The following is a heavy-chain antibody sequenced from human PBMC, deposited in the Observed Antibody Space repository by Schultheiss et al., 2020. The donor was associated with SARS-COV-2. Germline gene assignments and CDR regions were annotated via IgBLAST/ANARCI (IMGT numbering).Heavy chain of an antibody. CDR1: GFTFSTYG. D-gene: IGHD6-13*01. V-gene: IGHV3-33*01. J-gene: IGHJ6*02. CDR2: IWYDGSNK. CDR3: ATEDYSSNWYLGGMDV. Sequence: GGSLRLSCAASGFTFSTYGMHWVRQAPGKGLEWVAVIWYDGSNKYYADSVKGRFTISRDNSKNTLYLQMNSLRAEDTAVYYCATEDYSSNWYLGGMDVWGQGTTVTVSS.